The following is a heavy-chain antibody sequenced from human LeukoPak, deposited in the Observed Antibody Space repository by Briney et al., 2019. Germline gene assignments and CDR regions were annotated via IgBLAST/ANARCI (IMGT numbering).Heavy chain of an antibody. D-gene: IGHD3-10*01. CDR2: IYWDDDK. CDR3: THLQRDYGSGTSYNGFAF. V-gene: IGHV2-5*02. Sequence: SGPTLVNPTQTLTLTCTFSGFSLSTTGVGVGWIRQPPGKALEWLALIYWDDDKRYSPSLKNRLTITKDTSKNQVVLTVTNMDPVDTATYYCTHLQRDYGSGTSYNGFAFWGQGTLVTVSS. CDR1: GFSLSTTGVG. J-gene: IGHJ4*02.